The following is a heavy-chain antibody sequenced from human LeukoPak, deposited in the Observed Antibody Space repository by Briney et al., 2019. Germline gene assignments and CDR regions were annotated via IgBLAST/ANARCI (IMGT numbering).Heavy chain of an antibody. Sequence: SVKVSCKASGGTFSSYAISWVRQAPGQGIEWMGGIIPIFGTANYAQKFQGRVTITADESTSTAYMELSSLRSEDTAVYYCARDRANCSSTSCYVRWVGWFDPWGQGTLVTVSS. J-gene: IGHJ5*02. CDR1: GGTFSSYA. CDR2: IIPIFGTA. CDR3: ARDRANCSSTSCYVRWVGWFDP. D-gene: IGHD2-2*01. V-gene: IGHV1-69*13.